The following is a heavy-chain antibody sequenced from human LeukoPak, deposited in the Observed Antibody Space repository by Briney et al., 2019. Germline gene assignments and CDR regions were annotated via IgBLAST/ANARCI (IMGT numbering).Heavy chain of an antibody. CDR2: ISAYNGNT. CDR1: GYAFTSYG. CDR3: AREGGFGELYNWFDP. V-gene: IGHV1-18*04. D-gene: IGHD3-10*01. Sequence: ASVKVSCKASGYAFTSYGISWVRQAPGQGLEWMGWISAYNGNTNYAQKLQGRVTMTTDTSTSTAYMELRSLRSDDTAVYYCAREGGFGELYNWFDPWGQGTLVTVSS. J-gene: IGHJ5*02.